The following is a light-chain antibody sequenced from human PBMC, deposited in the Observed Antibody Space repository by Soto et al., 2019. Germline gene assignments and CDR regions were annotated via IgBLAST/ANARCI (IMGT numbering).Light chain of an antibody. CDR3: QQYLTYPLT. Sequence: DIQMTESPSTLSASVGDRVVITCRASQSLSVWLAWYQQKPGKAPKLLIYKASTLESGVPSRFSGSGSGTEFTLTISSLQPGDFATYYCQQYLTYPLTCGGGTKVDI. V-gene: IGKV1-5*03. CDR2: KAS. CDR1: QSLSVW. J-gene: IGKJ4*01.